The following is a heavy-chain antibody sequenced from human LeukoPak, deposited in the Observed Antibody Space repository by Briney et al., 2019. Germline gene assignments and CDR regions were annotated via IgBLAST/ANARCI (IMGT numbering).Heavy chain of an antibody. CDR1: GGSISSGDYY. CDR2: IYYSGST. Sequence: SETLSLTCTVSGGSISSGDYYWSWIRQPPGKGLEWIGYIYYSGSTYYNPSLKSRVTISVDTSKNQFSLKLSSVTAADTAVYYCASEDYGDSILDYWGQGTLVTVSS. V-gene: IGHV4-30-4*01. J-gene: IGHJ4*02. D-gene: IGHD4-17*01. CDR3: ASEDYGDSILDY.